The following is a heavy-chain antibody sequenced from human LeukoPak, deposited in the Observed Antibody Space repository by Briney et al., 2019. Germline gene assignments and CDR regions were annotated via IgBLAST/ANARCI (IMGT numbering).Heavy chain of an antibody. V-gene: IGHV1-2*02. Sequence: ASVKVSCKASGYTFTGYYMHWVRQAPGQGLEWMGWINPNSGGTNYAQKFQGRVTMTRDTSISTAYMELSRLRSDDTAVYYCARGGKGYDFWSGYYPDDYWGQGTLVTVSS. J-gene: IGHJ4*02. CDR2: INPNSGGT. CDR3: ARGGKGYDFWSGYYPDDY. D-gene: IGHD3-3*01. CDR1: GYTFTGYY.